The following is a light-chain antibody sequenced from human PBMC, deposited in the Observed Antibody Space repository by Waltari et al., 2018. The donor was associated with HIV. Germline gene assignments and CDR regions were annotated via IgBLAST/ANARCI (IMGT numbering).Light chain of an antibody. V-gene: IGKV1-9*01. Sequence: DIQLTQSPSYLYASVGDRVTVTCRASEGINNYLAWYQQKPGTAPKLLVYAASTLQNVVPSRFSGRGSGTEFTLTIDSLQPEDFATYYCQQLGTFGPGTTVDIK. CDR2: AAS. CDR1: EGINNY. CDR3: QQLGT. J-gene: IGKJ3*01.